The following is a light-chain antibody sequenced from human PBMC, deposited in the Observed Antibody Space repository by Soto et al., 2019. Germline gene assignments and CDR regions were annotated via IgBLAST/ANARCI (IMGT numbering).Light chain of an antibody. CDR2: RNN. CDR1: SSNIGSNY. J-gene: IGLJ1*01. V-gene: IGLV1-47*01. Sequence: QSVLTQPPSASGSPGQRVTISCSGSSSNIGSNYVYWYQQLPGTAPKLLIYRNNQRPSGVPDRFSGSKSGPSASLAIRGLRSEDESDYSSAAWVDPLCRYVFRTGSKVTVL. CDR3: AAWVDPLCRYV.